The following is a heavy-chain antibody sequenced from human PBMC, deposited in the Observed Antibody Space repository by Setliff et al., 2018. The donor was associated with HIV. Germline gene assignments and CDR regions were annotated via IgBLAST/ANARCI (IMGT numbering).Heavy chain of an antibody. V-gene: IGHV4-38-2*01. D-gene: IGHD6-19*01. CDR3: ARVRGSSGWYVFDY. CDR1: GYSISSGYY. Sequence: SETLSLTCAVSGYSISSGYYWGWIRQPTGKGLEWIGTIYHSGSTYYNPSLKSRLTISVDTSKNQFSLKLNSVTAADTAVYYCARVRGSSGWYVFDYWGQGTLVTVSS. CDR2: IYHSGST. J-gene: IGHJ4*02.